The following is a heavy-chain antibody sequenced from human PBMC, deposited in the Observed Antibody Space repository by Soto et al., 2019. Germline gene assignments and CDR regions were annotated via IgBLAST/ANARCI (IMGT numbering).Heavy chain of an antibody. Sequence: LGESLKISCKGSGYSFTSSWIAWVRQMPGKGLEWMGIIYPGDSESRHSPSFQGQVTISADRSINTVYLQWSSLKASDTAIYYCARRMAGAQFDPWGQGTLVTVSS. CDR1: GYSFTSSW. CDR2: IYPGDSES. V-gene: IGHV5-51*01. D-gene: IGHD1-26*01. CDR3: ARRMAGAQFDP. J-gene: IGHJ5*02.